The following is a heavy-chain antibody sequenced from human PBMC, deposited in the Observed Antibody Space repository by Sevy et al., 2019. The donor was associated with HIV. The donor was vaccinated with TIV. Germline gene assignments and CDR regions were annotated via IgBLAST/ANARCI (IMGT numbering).Heavy chain of an antibody. CDR2: IYPGDSDT. CDR3: ASQSHQSCFCTGGECAFDI. Sequence: GESLKISCNDSGHSFSTYWIAWVRQMPGKGLEWMGIIYPGDSDTRYSPSFQGQVTISADKYISTAYLQWSSLKASDTAMYYCASQSHQSCFCTGGECAFDIWGQGTMVTVSS. J-gene: IGHJ3*02. CDR1: GHSFSTYW. V-gene: IGHV5-51*01. D-gene: IGHD2-8*02.